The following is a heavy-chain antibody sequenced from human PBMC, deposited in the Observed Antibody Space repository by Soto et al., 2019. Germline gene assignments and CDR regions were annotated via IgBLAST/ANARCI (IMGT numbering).Heavy chain of an antibody. CDR3: ARLTGVSDYGMDV. J-gene: IGHJ6*02. D-gene: IGHD2-8*02. CDR2: ISAYNGNT. V-gene: IGHV1-18*01. Sequence: GVPVKSSTKVSGYPFTIHGISCERQALGQGLEWMGWISAYNGNTNYAQKFQGRVTITADESTSTAYMELSSLRSEDTAVYYCARLTGVSDYGMDVWGQGTTVTVSS. CDR1: GYPFTIHG.